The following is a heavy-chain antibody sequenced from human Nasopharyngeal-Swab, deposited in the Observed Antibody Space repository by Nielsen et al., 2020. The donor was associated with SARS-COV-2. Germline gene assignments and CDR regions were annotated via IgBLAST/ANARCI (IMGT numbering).Heavy chain of an antibody. CDR2: IIPIFGTA. CDR1: GGTFSSYA. D-gene: IGHD3-3*01. V-gene: IGHV1-69*06. CDR3: ARDRIEITIFGVVYYGMDV. Sequence: SVKVSCKASGGTFSSYAISRVRQAPGQGLEWMGGIIPIFGTANYAQKFQGRVPITADKSTSTAYMELSSLRSEDTAVYYCARDRIEITIFGVVYYGMDVWGQGTTVTVSS. J-gene: IGHJ6*02.